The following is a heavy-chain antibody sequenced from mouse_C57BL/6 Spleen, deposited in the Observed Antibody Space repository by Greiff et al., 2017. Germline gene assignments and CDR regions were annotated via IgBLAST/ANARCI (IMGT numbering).Heavy chain of an antibody. V-gene: IGHV1-53*01. J-gene: IGHJ4*01. D-gene: IGHD2-10*02. CDR2: INPSNGGT. CDR3: ARWYGNYVKYYAMDY. CDR1: GYTFTSYW. Sequence: QVQLQQPGTELVKPGASVKLSCKASGYTFTSYWMHWVKQRPGQGLEWIGNINPSNGGTNYNEKFKSKATLTVDKSSSTAYMQLRSLTSEDSAVYYCARWYGNYVKYYAMDYWGQGTSVTVSS.